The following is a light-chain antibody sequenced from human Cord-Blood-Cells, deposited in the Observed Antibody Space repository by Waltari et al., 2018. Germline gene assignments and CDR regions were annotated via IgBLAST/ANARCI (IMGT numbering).Light chain of an antibody. V-gene: IGKV1-39*01. CDR3: QQSYSTPIT. CDR1: QSISSY. CDR2: AAS. J-gene: IGKJ5*01. Sequence: DIQMTQSPSSLSASVGDSVTITCRASQSISSYLNWYQQKPGKAPKLLIYAASSLQSWVPSRFSGSGSGTDFTLTISSLQPEDFATYYCQQSYSTPITFGQWTRLEIK.